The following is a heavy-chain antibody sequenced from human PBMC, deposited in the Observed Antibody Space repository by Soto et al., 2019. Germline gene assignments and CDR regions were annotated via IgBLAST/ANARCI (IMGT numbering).Heavy chain of an antibody. CDR1: GGSISRYY. V-gene: IGHV4-59*01. D-gene: IGHD4-17*01. J-gene: IGHJ4*02. CDR2: IYYSGST. Sequence: QVQLQGSGPGLVKPSETLSLTCTVSGGSISRYYWSWIRQPPGKGLEWIGYIYYSGSTNYNPSRKSRVTIAVDTSKNQFSLKLSSVTVADTAVYYCAREKGGDSEYYFEYWGQGTLVTVSS. CDR3: AREKGGDSEYYFEY.